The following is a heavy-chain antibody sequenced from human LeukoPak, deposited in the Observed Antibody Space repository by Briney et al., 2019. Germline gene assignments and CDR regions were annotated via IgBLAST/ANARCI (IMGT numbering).Heavy chain of an antibody. V-gene: IGHV4-59*01. Sequence: PLETLSLTCTVSGGSISSYYWSWIRQPPGKGLEWIGYIYYSGSTNYNPSLKSRGTISVDTSKNQFSLKLSSVTAADTAVYYCARVYARRYYYYYMDVWGKGTTVTVSS. CDR3: ARVYARRYYYYYMDV. D-gene: IGHD3-16*01. CDR1: GGSISSYY. CDR2: IYYSGST. J-gene: IGHJ6*03.